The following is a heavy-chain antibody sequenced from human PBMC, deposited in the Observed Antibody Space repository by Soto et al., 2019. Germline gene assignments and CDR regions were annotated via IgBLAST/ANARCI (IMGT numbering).Heavy chain of an antibody. CDR1: GYTFTSYD. CDR2: MNPNSGNT. V-gene: IGHV1-8*01. CDR3: ARGEWDSGKNGY. D-gene: IGHD3-10*01. Sequence: QVQLVQSGAEVKKPGASVKVSCKASGYTFTSYDINWVRQATGHGLEWMGWMNPNSGNTGYAQKFQGRATMTRNTSISTAYMELSSLRSEDTAVYYCARGEWDSGKNGYWGQGTLVTVSS. J-gene: IGHJ4*02.